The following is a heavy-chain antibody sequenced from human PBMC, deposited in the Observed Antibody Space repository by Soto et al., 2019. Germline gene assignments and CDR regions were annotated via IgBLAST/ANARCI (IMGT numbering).Heavy chain of an antibody. V-gene: IGHV4-34*01. Sequence: SETLSLTCAVYGGSFSGYYWSWIRQPPGKGLEWIGEINHSGSTNYNPSLKSRVTISVDTSKNQFSLKLSSVTAADTAVYYCARGLGYSSSCYLRCGQGTLVTV. CDR1: GGSFSGYY. J-gene: IGHJ1*01. CDR3: ARGLGYSSSCYLR. D-gene: IGHD6-13*01. CDR2: INHSGST.